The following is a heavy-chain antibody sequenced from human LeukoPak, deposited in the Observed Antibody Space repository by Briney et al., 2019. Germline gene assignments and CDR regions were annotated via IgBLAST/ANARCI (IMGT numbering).Heavy chain of an antibody. J-gene: IGHJ5*02. V-gene: IGHV1-24*01. CDR2: FGPEDGET. CDR3: ATDTMVRGVIKYNWFDP. CDR1: GYTLTELS. Sequence: GASVKVSCKVSGYTLTELSMHWVRQAPGKGLEWMGGFGPEDGETIYAQKFQGRVTMTEDTSTDTAYMELSSLRSEDTAVYYCATDTMVRGVIKYNWFDPWGPGTLVTVSS. D-gene: IGHD3-10*01.